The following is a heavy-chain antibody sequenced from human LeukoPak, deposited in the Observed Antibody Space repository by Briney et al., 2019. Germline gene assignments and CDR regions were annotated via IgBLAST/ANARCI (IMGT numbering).Heavy chain of an antibody. CDR1: GGTFSSYA. V-gene: IGHV1-69*05. J-gene: IGHJ6*03. Sequence: SVKVSCKASGGTFSSYAISWVRQAPGQGLEWMGGIIPIFGTANYAQKFQGRVTMTTDTSTSTAYMELRSLRSEDTAVYYCAIGYYYYYYYMDVWGKGTTVTVSS. CDR2: IIPIFGTA. CDR3: AIGYYYYYYYMDV.